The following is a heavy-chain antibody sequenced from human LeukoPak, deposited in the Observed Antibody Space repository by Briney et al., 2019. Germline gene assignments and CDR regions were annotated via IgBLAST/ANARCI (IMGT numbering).Heavy chain of an antibody. CDR1: GYTFTSYG. CDR3: ATYYDSSGYYRRPFDY. Sequence: GASVKVSCKASGYTFTSYGISWVRQAPGQGLEWMGWISAYNGNTNYAQKLQGRVTMTTDTSTSTAYMELRSLRSDDTAVYYCATYYDSSGYYRRPFDYWGQGTLVTVSS. D-gene: IGHD3-22*01. V-gene: IGHV1-18*01. J-gene: IGHJ4*02. CDR2: ISAYNGNT.